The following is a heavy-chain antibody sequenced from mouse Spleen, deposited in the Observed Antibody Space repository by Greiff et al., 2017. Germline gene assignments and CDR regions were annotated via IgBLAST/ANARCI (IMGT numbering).Heavy chain of an antibody. Sequence: QVHVKQPGAELVKPGASVKLSCKASGYTFTSYWMQWVKQRPGQGLEWIGEIDPSDSYTNYNQKFKGKATLTVDTSSSTAYMQLSSLTSEDSAVYYCARGGIWGQGTSVTVSS. J-gene: IGHJ4*01. CDR3: ARGGI. V-gene: IGHV1-50*01. CDR2: IDPSDSYT. CDR1: GYTFTSYW.